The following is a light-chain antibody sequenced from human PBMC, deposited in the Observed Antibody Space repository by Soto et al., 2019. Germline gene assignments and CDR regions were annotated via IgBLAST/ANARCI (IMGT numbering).Light chain of an antibody. CDR2: GAS. CDR3: QQYNNWPLT. J-gene: IGKJ2*01. V-gene: IGKV3-15*01. CDR1: QSVSSN. Sequence: EIVMTQSPATLSVSPGERAILSCRASQSVSSNLAWYQQKLGQAPRLLIYGASTRATGIPARFSGSGSGAKFTLTISSQQSEDFAVYYWQQYNNWPLTFGQGTKLEI.